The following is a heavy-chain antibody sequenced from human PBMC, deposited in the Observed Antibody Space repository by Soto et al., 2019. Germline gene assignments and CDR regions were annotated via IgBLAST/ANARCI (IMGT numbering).Heavy chain of an antibody. J-gene: IGHJ6*02. CDR2: ISGRGGST. CDR3: AKDSTVTTSLYSYYYGLDV. D-gene: IGHD4-17*01. V-gene: IGHV3-23*01. Sequence: RGSLRLSCSASGFTFNNYAMSWFRQAPDKGLEWVSAISGRGGSTYYADSVKGRFTISRDNSKNTLFLQMNSLRAEDTAVYYCAKDSTVTTSLYSYYYGLDVWGQGTTGTVSS. CDR1: GFTFNNYA.